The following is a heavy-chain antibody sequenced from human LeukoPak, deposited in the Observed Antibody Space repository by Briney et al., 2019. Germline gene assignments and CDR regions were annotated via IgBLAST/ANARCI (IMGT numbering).Heavy chain of an antibody. J-gene: IGHJ4*02. CDR1: GFTFSSYS. Sequence: PGGSLRLSCAASGFTFSSYSMNWVRQAPGKGLEWVSSISSSSSYIYYADSVKGRFTISRDNAKNSLYLQMNSLRAEDTAVYYCARDPPPDYGDYVDRFDYWGQGTLVTVSS. CDR2: ISSSSSYI. CDR3: ARDPPPDYGDYVDRFDY. D-gene: IGHD4-17*01. V-gene: IGHV3-21*01.